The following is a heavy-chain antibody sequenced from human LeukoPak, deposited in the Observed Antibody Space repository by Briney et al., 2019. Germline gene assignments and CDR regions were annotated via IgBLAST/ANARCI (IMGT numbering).Heavy chain of an antibody. CDR1: GGSISSYY. CDR2: IYYSGST. V-gene: IGHV4-59*01. Sequence: PAETLSLTCTVSGGSISSYYWSWTRQPPGKGLEWIGYIYYSGSTNYNPSLKSRVTISVDTSKNQFSLKLSSVTAADTAVYYCARDLQYYYGSGSYYTTNWFDPWGQGTLVTVSS. D-gene: IGHD3-10*01. J-gene: IGHJ5*02. CDR3: ARDLQYYYGSGSYYTTNWFDP.